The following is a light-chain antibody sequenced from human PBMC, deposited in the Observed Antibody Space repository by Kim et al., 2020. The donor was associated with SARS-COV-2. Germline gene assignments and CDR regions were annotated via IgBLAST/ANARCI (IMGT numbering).Light chain of an antibody. Sequence: GQSITLSLTGTRSDLGGYNYVSWYQPHPGKAPKLMIYDVSNRPSGVSNRFSGSKSGNTASLTISGLQAEDEADYYCSSYTSSSTRVFGGGTQLTVL. CDR3: SSYTSSSTRV. CDR2: DVS. V-gene: IGLV2-14*03. J-gene: IGLJ3*02. CDR1: RSDLGGYNY.